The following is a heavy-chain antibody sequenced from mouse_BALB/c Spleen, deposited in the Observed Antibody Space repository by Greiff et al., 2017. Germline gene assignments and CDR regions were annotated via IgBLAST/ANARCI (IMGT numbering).Heavy chain of an antibody. V-gene: IGHV3-2*02. CDR2: ISYSGST. D-gene: IGHD2-4*01. CDR1: GYSITSDYA. Sequence: EVQLQESGPGLVKPSQSLSLTCTVTGYSITSDYAWNWIRQFPGNKLEWMGYISYSGSTSYNPSLKSRISITRDTSKNQFFLQLNSVTTEDTATYYCARSRDYDVLFDYWGQGTTRTVSS. J-gene: IGHJ2*01. CDR3: ARSRDYDVLFDY.